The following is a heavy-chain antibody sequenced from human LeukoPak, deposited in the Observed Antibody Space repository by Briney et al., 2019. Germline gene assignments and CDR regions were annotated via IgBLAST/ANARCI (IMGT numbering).Heavy chain of an antibody. CDR3: AKGRGFRVWDPWDN. J-gene: IGHJ4*02. CDR2: IGYGGADS. CDR1: GFTLSSYE. V-gene: IGHV3-23*01. Sequence: GGSLRLSCTVSGFTLSSYEMTWFRQAPGKGLEWVSSIGYGGADSHYADPVKGRFTISRDNSKNTLFLEMNSLRVEDTAVYYCAKGRGFRVWDPWDNWAQGTLITVSS. D-gene: IGHD3-16*01.